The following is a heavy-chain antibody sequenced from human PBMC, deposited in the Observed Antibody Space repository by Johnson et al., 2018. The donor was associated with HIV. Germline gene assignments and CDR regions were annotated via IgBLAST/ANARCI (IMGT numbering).Heavy chain of an antibody. D-gene: IGHD3-3*01. CDR2: ISNSGATI. CDR1: GFIFRDYY. CDR3: ARGDFWIGPNVFDI. J-gene: IGHJ3*02. V-gene: IGHV3-11*04. Sequence: QVQLVESGGTLVEPGGSLTLSCAASGFIFRDYYMSWIRQAPGKGLEWVSYISNSGATIYYADSVKGRFTISRDNAKNSLYLQLNSLRAADTAVYYCARGDFWIGPNVFDIWGQGTMVTVSS.